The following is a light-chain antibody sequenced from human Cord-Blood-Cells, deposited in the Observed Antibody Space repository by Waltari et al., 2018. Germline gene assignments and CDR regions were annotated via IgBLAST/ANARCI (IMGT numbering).Light chain of an antibody. J-gene: IGKJ2*03. CDR3: MQALQTPYS. Sequence: ETVLTQPQLSLTATPAEPASISCRSSQSLLHSNGYNDLDWYLQKPGQSPQLLIYLGSNRASGVPDRFSGSGSGTDFTLKISRVEAEDVGVYYCMQALQTPYSFGQGTKLEIK. V-gene: IGKV2-28*01. CDR1: QSLLHSNGYND. CDR2: LGS.